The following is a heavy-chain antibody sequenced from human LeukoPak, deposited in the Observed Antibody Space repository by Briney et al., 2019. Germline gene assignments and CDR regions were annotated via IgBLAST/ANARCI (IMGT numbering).Heavy chain of an antibody. D-gene: IGHD6-13*01. J-gene: IGHJ3*02. CDR2: ISYDGSNK. CDR1: RFTFSSYT. CDR3: ARGLYSSSWYAFDI. Sequence: GGSLRLSCATSRFTFSSYTMHWVRQAPGKGLEWVAVISYDGSNKYYADSVKGRFTISRDNSKNTLYLQMNSLRAEDTAVYYCARGLYSSSWYAFDIWGLGTMVTVSS. V-gene: IGHV3-30-3*01.